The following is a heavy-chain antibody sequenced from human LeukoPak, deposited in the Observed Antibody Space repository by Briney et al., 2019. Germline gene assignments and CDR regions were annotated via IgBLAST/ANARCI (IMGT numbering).Heavy chain of an antibody. CDR1: GGTFSSYA. V-gene: IGHV1-69*01. CDR2: IIPIFGTA. D-gene: IGHD3-3*01. Sequence: PSVKVSCKASGGTFSSYAISWVRQAPGQGLEWMGGIIPIFGTANYAQKFQGRVTITADESTSTAYMELSSLRSEDTAVYYCARPGVFGVEDYYFDYWGQGTLVTVSS. CDR3: ARPGVFGVEDYYFDY. J-gene: IGHJ4*02.